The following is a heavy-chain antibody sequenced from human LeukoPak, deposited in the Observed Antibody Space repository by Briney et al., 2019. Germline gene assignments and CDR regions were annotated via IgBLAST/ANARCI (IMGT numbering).Heavy chain of an antibody. V-gene: IGHV4-34*01. Sequence: SETLSLTCAVYGGSFSGYYWSRIRQPPGKGLEWIGEITHSGNTNYNPSLKSRVTISVDTSKTQSSLKLSSVTTADTAVYYCARGPGCSSTSCYAAAGWFDPWGQGTLVTVSS. J-gene: IGHJ5*02. CDR1: GGSFSGYY. CDR2: ITHSGNT. D-gene: IGHD2-2*01. CDR3: ARGPGCSSTSCYAAAGWFDP.